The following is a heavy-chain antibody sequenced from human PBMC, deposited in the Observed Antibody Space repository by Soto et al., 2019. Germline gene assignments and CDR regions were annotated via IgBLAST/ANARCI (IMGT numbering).Heavy chain of an antibody. Sequence: QVQLVQSGVEVKKPGASVKVSCKASGYTFTRYRISWVRQAPGQGLEWMGWISAYNGDTNYAQKLQGRVTLTTDTSTSTAYMELRSLRSDDTAIYYCARDHAGSGWFRFDYWGQGTLVTVSS. J-gene: IGHJ4*02. CDR1: GYTFTRYR. V-gene: IGHV1-18*01. CDR2: ISAYNGDT. CDR3: ARDHAGSGWFRFDY. D-gene: IGHD6-19*01.